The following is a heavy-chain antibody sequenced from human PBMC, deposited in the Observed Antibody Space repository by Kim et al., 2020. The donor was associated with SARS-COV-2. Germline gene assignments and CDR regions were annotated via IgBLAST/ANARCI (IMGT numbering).Heavy chain of an antibody. V-gene: IGHV3-23*01. CDR3: AKDLYLNIVVVPASGIY. D-gene: IGHD2-2*01. Sequence: VKGRFTSPRDNSKNTLYLQMNSLRAEDTAVYYCAKDLYLNIVVVPASGIYWGQGTLVTVSS. J-gene: IGHJ4*02.